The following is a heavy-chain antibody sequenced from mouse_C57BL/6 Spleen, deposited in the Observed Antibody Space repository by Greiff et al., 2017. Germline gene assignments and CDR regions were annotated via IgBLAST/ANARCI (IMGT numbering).Heavy chain of an antibody. Sequence: QVQLQQPGAELVKPGASVKLSCKASGYTFTSYWMHWVKQRPGQGLEWIGMIHPNSGSTNYNEKFKSKATLTVDKSSSTAYMQLSSLTSEDSAVYYCATSPTYYAMDYWGQGTSVTVSS. V-gene: IGHV1-64*01. CDR2: IHPNSGST. CDR1: GYTFTSYW. J-gene: IGHJ4*01. D-gene: IGHD1-1*01. CDR3: ATSPTYYAMDY.